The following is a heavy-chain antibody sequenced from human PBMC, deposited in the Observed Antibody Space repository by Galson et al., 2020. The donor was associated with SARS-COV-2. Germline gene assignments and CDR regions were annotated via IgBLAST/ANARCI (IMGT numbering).Heavy chain of an antibody. CDR1: GFTFSNAW. CDR2: IRSNADGGTT. Sequence: GGSLRLSCAASGFTFSNAWMTWVRQAPGKGLEWVGRIRSNADGGTTDYLAAVKGRFTISREDAKTTLYLQMNSLKTQDTAVYYCTTVFYYDSSGPKTADYYYNYMEVWGKGTTVSVSS. J-gene: IGHJ6*03. CDR3: TTVFYYDSSGPKTADYYYNYMEV. D-gene: IGHD3-22*01. V-gene: IGHV3-15*01.